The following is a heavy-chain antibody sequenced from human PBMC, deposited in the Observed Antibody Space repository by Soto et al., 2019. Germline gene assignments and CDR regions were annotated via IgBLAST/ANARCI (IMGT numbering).Heavy chain of an antibody. J-gene: IGHJ6*03. CDR1: GDTFGTYS. Sequence: QVQLVHSGAEVKKPGSSVKVSCKASGDTFGTYSVNWVRQAPGQGLEWVGRFIPNLAFANYAQNLQGRVTITADQSTSTFYMELTSLRSEDTAIYYCAKGGLSYYYYYMDVWGKGTAVTVSS. CDR2: FIPNLAFA. V-gene: IGHV1-69*02. CDR3: AKGGLSYYYYYMDV.